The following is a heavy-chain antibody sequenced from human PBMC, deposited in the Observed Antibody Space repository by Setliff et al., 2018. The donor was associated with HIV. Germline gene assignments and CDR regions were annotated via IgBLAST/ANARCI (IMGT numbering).Heavy chain of an antibody. CDR2: IWYDGSNK. CDR3: AKDRSFNWGSSGLLEY. Sequence: PGGSLRLSCAASGFTFSSYGMHWVRQAPGKGLEWVAVIWYDGSNKYYADSVKGRFTISRDNSKNTLYLQMNSLRAEDTAVYFCAKDRSFNWGSSGLLEYWGQGTLVTVSS. CDR1: GFTFSSYG. J-gene: IGHJ4*02. V-gene: IGHV3-33*06. D-gene: IGHD7-27*01.